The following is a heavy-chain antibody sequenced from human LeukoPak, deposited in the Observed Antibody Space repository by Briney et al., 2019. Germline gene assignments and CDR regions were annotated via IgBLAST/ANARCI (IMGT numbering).Heavy chain of an antibody. Sequence: SQTLSPTCTVSGGSISSYYWSWIRQPPEKGLEWIGYIYYSRSTNYNPSLKSRVTISVDTSKDQFSLKLSSVTAADTAVYYCASSGYSYGSPGFDYWGQPTLVTVYS. CDR3: ASSGYSYGSPGFDY. CDR1: GGSISSYY. CDR2: IYYSRST. D-gene: IGHD5-18*01. J-gene: IGHJ4*02. V-gene: IGHV4-59*08.